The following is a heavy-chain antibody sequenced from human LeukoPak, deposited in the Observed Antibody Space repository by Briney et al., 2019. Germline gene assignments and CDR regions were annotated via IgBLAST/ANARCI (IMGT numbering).Heavy chain of an antibody. D-gene: IGHD4-17*01. J-gene: IGHJ5*02. V-gene: IGHV1-18*01. Sequence: ASAKVSCKASGYTFTSYGISWVRQAPGQGLEWMGWISAYNGNTNYAQKLQGRVTMTTDTSTSTAYMELRSLRSDDTAVYYCARAPLTTVTPTGPLYNWFDPWGQGTLVTVSS. CDR2: ISAYNGNT. CDR1: GYTFTSYG. CDR3: ARAPLTTVTPTGPLYNWFDP.